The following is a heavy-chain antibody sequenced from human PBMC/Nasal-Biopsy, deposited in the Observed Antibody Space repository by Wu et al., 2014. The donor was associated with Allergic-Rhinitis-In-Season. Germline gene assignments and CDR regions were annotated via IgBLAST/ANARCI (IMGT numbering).Heavy chain of an antibody. CDR2: IYYSGST. CDR1: GGSISSYY. J-gene: IGHJ6*03. V-gene: IGHV4-59*12. D-gene: IGHD2-8*01. Sequence: LSLTCTVSGGSISSYYWSWIRQPPGKGLEWIGYIYYSGSTNYNPSLKSRVTISVDTSKNQFSLKLSSVTAADTAVYYCTSGRYCPYGVCYTDYYHMDVWGKGTTVTVS. CDR3: TSGRYCPYGVCYTDYYHMDV.